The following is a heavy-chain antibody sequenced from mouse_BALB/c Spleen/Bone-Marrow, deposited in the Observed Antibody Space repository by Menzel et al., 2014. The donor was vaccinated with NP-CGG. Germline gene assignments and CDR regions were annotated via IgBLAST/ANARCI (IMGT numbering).Heavy chain of an antibody. Sequence: EVKLVESGGGLVQPGGPLRLSCATSGFTFTDYYMSWVRQPPGKALEWLGFIRNKANGYTTEYSASVKGRFTISRDNSQSILYLQMNTLRAEDSATYYCARDTGNYVRFAYWGQGTLVTVSA. V-gene: IGHV7-3*02. CDR2: IRNKANGYTT. D-gene: IGHD2-1*01. J-gene: IGHJ3*01. CDR1: GFTFTDYY. CDR3: ARDTGNYVRFAY.